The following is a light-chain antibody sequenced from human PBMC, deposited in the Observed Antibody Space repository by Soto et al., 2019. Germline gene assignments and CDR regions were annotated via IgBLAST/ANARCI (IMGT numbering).Light chain of an antibody. V-gene: IGKV1-39*01. CDR2: GAY. Sequence: IQMTQSPSSLSASVGDKVTITCRASQSISNCLNWYQQTQGRDPELLIYGAYSLQSGVPSRFSGSGSGTDFNLYISSLQPEDAAAYYCQQSHSSPLTFGGGTKVEFK. CDR3: QQSHSSPLT. CDR1: QSISNC. J-gene: IGKJ4*01.